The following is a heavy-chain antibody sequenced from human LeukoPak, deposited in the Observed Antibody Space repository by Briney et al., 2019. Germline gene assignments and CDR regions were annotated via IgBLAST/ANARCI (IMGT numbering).Heavy chain of an antibody. D-gene: IGHD3-10*01. CDR2: TYTSGSI. V-gene: IGHV4-4*07. CDR1: GGSISSYY. Sequence: ASETLSLTCTVSGGSISSYYWSWIRQPAGKGLEWIGRTYTSGSINYNPSLKSRVTMSVDTSKNQFSLKLSSVTAADTAVYYCARAHPPHLWFGESFRAGLYYFDYWGQGTLVTVSS. J-gene: IGHJ4*02. CDR3: ARAHPPHLWFGESFRAGLYYFDY.